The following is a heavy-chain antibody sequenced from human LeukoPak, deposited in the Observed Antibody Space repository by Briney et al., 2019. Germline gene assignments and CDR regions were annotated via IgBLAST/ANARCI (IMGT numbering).Heavy chain of an antibody. CDR3: ARRDYDILTGYLNWFDP. CDR1: GGSISSYY. CDR2: IYYSGST. V-gene: IGHV4-59*08. J-gene: IGHJ5*02. D-gene: IGHD3-9*01. Sequence: SETLSLTCTVSGGSISSYYWSWIRQPPGKGLEWIGYIYYSGSTNYNPSLKSRVTISVDTSKNQFSLKLSSVSAADTAVYYCARRDYDILTGYLNWFDPWGQGTLVTVSS.